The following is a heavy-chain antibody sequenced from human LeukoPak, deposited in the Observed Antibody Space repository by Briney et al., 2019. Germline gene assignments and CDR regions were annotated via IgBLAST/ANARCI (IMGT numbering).Heavy chain of an antibody. CDR3: ARRSLYDYVWGSYRLFDY. J-gene: IGHJ4*02. D-gene: IGHD3-16*02. CDR1: GGSISSYY. V-gene: IGHV4-59*08. Sequence: SETLSLTCTVSGGSISSYYWSWIRQPPGKGLEWIGYIYYSGSTNYNPSLKSRVTISVDTSKNQFSLKLSSVTAADTAVYYCARRSLYDYVWGSYRLFDYWGQGTLVTVSS. CDR2: IYYSGST.